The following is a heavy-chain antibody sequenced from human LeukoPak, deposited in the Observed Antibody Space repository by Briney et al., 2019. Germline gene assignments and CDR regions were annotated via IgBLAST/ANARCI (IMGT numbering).Heavy chain of an antibody. Sequence: GGSLRLSCAASGFTFSSYAMHWVRQAPGKGLEWVSTISYSGGTTYYADSVRGRFTISRDNSENTLYLQMHSLRAEDTAVYYCTKPGTSSGYYYPAYFDSWGQGTLVTVSS. CDR1: GFTFSSYA. V-gene: IGHV3-23*01. J-gene: IGHJ4*02. CDR2: ISYSGGTT. D-gene: IGHD3-22*01. CDR3: TKPGTSSGYYYPAYFDS.